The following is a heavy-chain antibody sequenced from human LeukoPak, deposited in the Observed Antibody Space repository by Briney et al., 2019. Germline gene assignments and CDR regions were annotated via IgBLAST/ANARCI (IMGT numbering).Heavy chain of an antibody. J-gene: IGHJ4*02. D-gene: IGHD6-19*01. CDR2: ISGSGGST. CDR3: AKGREWLDNFDY. CDR1: GFTFSDYY. Sequence: PGGSLRLSCAASGFTFSDYYMSWVRQAPGKGLEWVSAISGSGGSTYYADSVKGRFTISRDNSKNTLYLQMNSLRAEDTAVYYCAKGREWLDNFDYWGQGTLVTVSS. V-gene: IGHV3-23*01.